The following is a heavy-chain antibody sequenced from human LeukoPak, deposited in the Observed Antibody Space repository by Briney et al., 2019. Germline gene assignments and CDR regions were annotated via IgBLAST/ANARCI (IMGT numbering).Heavy chain of an antibody. V-gene: IGHV4-59*01. CDR2: IYYSGST. Sequence: SETLSLTCTVSGGSISSYYWSWIRQSPGKGLEWIGYIYYSGSTNYNPSLKSRVTISVDTSKNQFSLKLSSVTAADTAVYYCARMYTAMVTVIDYWGQGTLVTVSS. J-gene: IGHJ4*02. CDR1: GGSISSYY. CDR3: ARMYTAMVTVIDY. D-gene: IGHD5-18*01.